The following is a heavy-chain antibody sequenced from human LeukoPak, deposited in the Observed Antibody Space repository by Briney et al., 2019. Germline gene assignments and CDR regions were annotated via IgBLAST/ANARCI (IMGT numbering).Heavy chain of an antibody. CDR1: GYTFTSYG. Sequence: GASVKVSCKASGYTFTSYGISWVRQAPGQGLEWMGWISAYNGNTNYAQKLQGRVTMTTDTSTSTAYMELSSLRSEDTAVYYCARAYDNGYGGNSYFDYWGQGTLVTVSS. D-gene: IGHD4-23*01. J-gene: IGHJ4*02. V-gene: IGHV1-18*01. CDR3: ARAYDNGYGGNSYFDY. CDR2: ISAYNGNT.